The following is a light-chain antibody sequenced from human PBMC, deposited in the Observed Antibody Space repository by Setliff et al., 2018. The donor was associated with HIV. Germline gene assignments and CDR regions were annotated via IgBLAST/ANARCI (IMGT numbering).Light chain of an antibody. V-gene: IGLV1-40*01. CDR3: QSYDKSMSGYV. CDR1: SSNIGANFD. CDR2: ADS. Sequence: QSVLTQPPSVSGAPGQRVTISCTGGSSNIGANFDVHWYQQPPGAAPKLLIYADSSRASGVPDRFSASRSGASASLAITGLQAEDEADYYRQSYDKSMSGYVLGSGTKVTVL. J-gene: IGLJ1*01.